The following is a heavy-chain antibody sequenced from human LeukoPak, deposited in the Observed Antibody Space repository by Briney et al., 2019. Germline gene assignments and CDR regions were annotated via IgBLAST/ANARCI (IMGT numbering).Heavy chain of an antibody. CDR2: ISYDGSNK. CDR3: AKDQEVLWFGELLSNVDY. D-gene: IGHD3-10*01. Sequence: GGSLRLSCAASGFTFSSYGMHWVRQAPGKGLEWAAVISYDGSNKYYADSVKGRFTISRDNSKNTLYLQMNSLRAEDTAVYYCAKDQEVLWFGELLSNVDYWGQGTLVTVSS. V-gene: IGHV3-30*18. CDR1: GFTFSSYG. J-gene: IGHJ4*02.